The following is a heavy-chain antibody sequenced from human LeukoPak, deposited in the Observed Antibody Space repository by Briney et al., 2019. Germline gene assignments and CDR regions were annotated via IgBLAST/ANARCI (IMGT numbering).Heavy chain of an antibody. J-gene: IGHJ4*02. D-gene: IGHD2/OR15-2a*01. V-gene: IGHV3-23*01. CDR1: GFTFSSYA. Sequence: GGSLRLSCVGSGFTFSSYAMTWVRLAPGSGLEWVSSIRGSGDGTSYADSVKGRFTISRDNSKSTLYLHMDSLRAEDTAVYYCARDEDTSALSEYWGQGTLVTVSS. CDR2: IRGSGDGT. CDR3: ARDEDTSALSEY.